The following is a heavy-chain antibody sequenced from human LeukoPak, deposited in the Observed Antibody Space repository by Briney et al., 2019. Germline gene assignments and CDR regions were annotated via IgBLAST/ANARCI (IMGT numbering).Heavy chain of an antibody. CDR1: GFIFSSYG. Sequence: GGSLRLSCAASGFIFSSYGMHWVRQAPGKGLEWVALIWYDGSNKYYTDSVKGRLTISRDNSKNTLYLQMNSLRAEDTAVYYCAKESPGDFDYWGQGTLVTVSS. J-gene: IGHJ4*02. CDR2: IWYDGSNK. D-gene: IGHD4-17*01. CDR3: AKESPGDFDY. V-gene: IGHV3-33*06.